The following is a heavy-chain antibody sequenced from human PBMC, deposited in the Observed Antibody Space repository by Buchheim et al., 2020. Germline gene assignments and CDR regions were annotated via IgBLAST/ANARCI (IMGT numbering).Heavy chain of an antibody. J-gene: IGHJ4*02. CDR1: GYNFPSYW. D-gene: IGHD3-10*01. CDR2: IYPDDSDT. Sequence: EVQLVQSGAAVRKPGESLNISCKASGYNFPSYWIGWVRQMPGKGLEWMGIIYPDDSDTRYSPSFQGQVTIPADKSINTAYPHWSSLQASDTAMYYCARSGMVRGVMGPFDYWGQETL. V-gene: IGHV5-51*03. CDR3: ARSGMVRGVMGPFDY.